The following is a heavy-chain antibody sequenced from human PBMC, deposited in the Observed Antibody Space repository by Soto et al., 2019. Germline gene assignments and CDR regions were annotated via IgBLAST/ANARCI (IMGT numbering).Heavy chain of an antibody. D-gene: IGHD2-21*02. CDR2: IYYSGST. Sequence: QLQLQESGPGLVKPSETLSLTCTVSGGSISSSSYYWGWIRQPPGKGLEWIGSIYYSGSTYYNPSLKSRVTISVDRSKHQFPPKLRPVPAADTPVYYCARHVTPPGGEPYYFDSWGQGTLVTVSS. CDR1: GGSISSSSYY. J-gene: IGHJ4*02. CDR3: ARHVTPPGGEPYYFDS. V-gene: IGHV4-39*01.